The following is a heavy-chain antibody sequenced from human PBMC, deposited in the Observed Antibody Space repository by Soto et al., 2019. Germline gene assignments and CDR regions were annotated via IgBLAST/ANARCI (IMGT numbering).Heavy chain of an antibody. CDR2: INYSASSHYRGST. Sequence: SETLSLTCTVSGDSISSSNYHWAWIRQPPGKGLEWIGSINYSASSHYRGSTYYNPSLKSRVTISVDTSKNQLFLKLSSVTAADTAVYYCARGADWGQTYASSAQVYWGQGAPVTVSS. D-gene: IGHD3-22*01. J-gene: IGHJ4*02. CDR3: ARGADWGQTYASSAQVY. V-gene: IGHV4-39*01. CDR1: GDSISSSNYH.